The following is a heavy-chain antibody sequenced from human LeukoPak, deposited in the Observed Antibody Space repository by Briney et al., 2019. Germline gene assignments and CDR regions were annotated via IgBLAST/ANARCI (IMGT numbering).Heavy chain of an antibody. Sequence: GGSLRLSCAASGFIFSKSWMACVRQAPGKGLEWVAHINRDQSEKYYVDSVKGRLTISRDNAENSLYLQMNSLRAEDTAIYYCARDVGGCRGGSCDYDAFDIWGQGTMVTVSS. CDR1: GFIFSKSW. J-gene: IGHJ3*02. CDR3: ARDVGGCRGGSCDYDAFDI. CDR2: INRDQSEK. V-gene: IGHV3-7*04. D-gene: IGHD2-15*01.